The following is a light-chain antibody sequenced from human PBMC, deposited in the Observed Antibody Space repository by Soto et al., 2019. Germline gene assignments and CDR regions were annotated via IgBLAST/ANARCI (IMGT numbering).Light chain of an antibody. Sequence: DIQMTQSPSTLSASVGARVTITCRASQSVSIWLAWYQQKPGGAPKLLIYGASSLESGVPSKFSGSGSVTEFTLTIDSLQPDDFATYYCQQYSDSSPTFGQGTKLEIK. CDR2: GAS. J-gene: IGKJ2*01. V-gene: IGKV1-5*01. CDR3: QQYSDSSPT. CDR1: QSVSIW.